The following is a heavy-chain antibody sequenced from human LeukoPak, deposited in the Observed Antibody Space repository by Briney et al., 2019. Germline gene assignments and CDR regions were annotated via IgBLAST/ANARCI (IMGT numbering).Heavy chain of an antibody. V-gene: IGHV3-23*01. CDR3: ARGSSAFYYLDY. CDR2: LSGSGSNK. D-gene: IGHD6-13*01. J-gene: IGHJ4*02. CDR1: GFTFSSYG. Sequence: GGSLRLSCAASGFTFSSYGMSWVRQAPGKGLEWVSTLSGSGSNKEYADAVKGRFTISRDNSKNTVYLQMNSLRAEDTAIYYCARGSSAFYYLDYWGQGTLVTVSS.